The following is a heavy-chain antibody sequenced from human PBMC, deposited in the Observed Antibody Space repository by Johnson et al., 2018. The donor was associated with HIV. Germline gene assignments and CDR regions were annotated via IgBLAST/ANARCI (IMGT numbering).Heavy chain of an antibody. CDR2: VSGSGTGT. CDR1: GFTFSSYA. V-gene: IGHV3-23*04. CDR3: AKARRAYDSRGYYYAYDAFDL. Sequence: VQLVESGGGLVQPGGSLRLSCAASGFTFSSYAMSWVRQSPGKGLEWVSAVSGSGTGTYYADSVKRRVTISRHNSKSTLFLQMKSLRAEDTAVYSCAKARRAYDSRGYYYAYDAFDLWGQGTMVTVSS. J-gene: IGHJ3*01. D-gene: IGHD3-22*01.